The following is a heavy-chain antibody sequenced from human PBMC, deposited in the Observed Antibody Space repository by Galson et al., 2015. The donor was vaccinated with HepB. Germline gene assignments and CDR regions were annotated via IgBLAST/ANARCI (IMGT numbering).Heavy chain of an antibody. V-gene: IGHV3-7*03. D-gene: IGHD3-10*01. CDR3: ARGPRMVRGVTPFYYGFDV. CDR1: GFTFINYW. CDR2: IKQDGSEM. J-gene: IGHJ6*02. Sequence: SLRLSCAASGFTFINYWMTWVRQAPGKGLEWVANIKQDGSEMYYVDSVKGRFSISRDSAKDSLYLQMNSLRAEDTAVYYCARGPRMVRGVTPFYYGFDVWGQGTTVTVSS.